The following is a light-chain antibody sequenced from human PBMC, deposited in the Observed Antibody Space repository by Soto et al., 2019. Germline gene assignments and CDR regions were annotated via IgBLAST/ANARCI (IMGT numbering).Light chain of an antibody. V-gene: IGLV1-47*01. Sequence: QSALTQPPSASGTPGQSLTISCAGSSSNIGSHYVYWYQHLPGTAPKLLIFRDGQRPSWVPDRFFGSKSGTSASLAISGLRSEDEAHYYCAVWDASLTGWVFGGGTKVTVL. CDR3: AVWDASLTGWV. CDR1: SSNIGSHY. J-gene: IGLJ3*02. CDR2: RDG.